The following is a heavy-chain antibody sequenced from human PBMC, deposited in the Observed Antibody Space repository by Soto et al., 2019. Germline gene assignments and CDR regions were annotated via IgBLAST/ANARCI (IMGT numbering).Heavy chain of an antibody. V-gene: IGHV3-7*01. J-gene: IGHJ2*01. Sequence: PAGSLRLSCAASGFSFSAYWMTWVRQAPGKGLEWVANINPDGSEKYYVDSVKGRFTISRDNVKNSLFLQVNNLRAEDTALYYCVRARIDVWGRGTLVTVSS. CDR3: VRARIDV. CDR2: INPDGSEK. CDR1: GFSFSAYW.